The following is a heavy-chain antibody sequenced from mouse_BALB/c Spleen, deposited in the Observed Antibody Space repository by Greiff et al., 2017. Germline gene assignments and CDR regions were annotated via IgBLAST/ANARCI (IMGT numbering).Heavy chain of an antibody. Sequence: EVQGVESGGGLVQPGGSRKLSCAASGFTFSSFGMHWVRQAPEKGLEWVAYISSGSSTIYYADTVKGRCTISRDNPKNTLFLQMTSLRSEDTAMYYCARGGAYYGNPYYYAMDYWGQGTSVTVSS. CDR1: GFTFSSFG. D-gene: IGHD2-10*01. V-gene: IGHV5-17*02. CDR3: ARGGAYYGNPYYYAMDY. CDR2: ISSGSSTI. J-gene: IGHJ4*01.